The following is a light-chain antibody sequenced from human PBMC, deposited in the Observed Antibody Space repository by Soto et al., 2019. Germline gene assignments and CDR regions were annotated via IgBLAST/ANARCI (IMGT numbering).Light chain of an antibody. J-gene: IGKJ2*01. CDR1: QSVLYTPNNNNY. CDR3: HQYAREPFT. CDR2: WAS. Sequence: DIVMTQSPDSLAVSLGERATINCKSSQSVLYTPNNNNYLAWFQQKPGQPPKLLIYWASNRESGDPDRFSGSGSGTDFTLTISSVQAEDVAVYYCHQYAREPFTFGQGTKLEIK. V-gene: IGKV4-1*01.